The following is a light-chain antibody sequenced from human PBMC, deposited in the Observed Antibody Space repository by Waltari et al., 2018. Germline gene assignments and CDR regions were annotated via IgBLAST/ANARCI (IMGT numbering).Light chain of an antibody. CDR1: QAISSY. V-gene: IGKV1-12*01. CDR2: GAS. CDR3: QQANSFPLT. Sequence: DIQMTQSPSSVSASVGDRVSITCRASQAISSYLAWYQQKPGKAPNLLIYGASSLQSGVPSRFSGSGSGTDFTLTISSLQPEDSATYYCQQANSFPLTFGGGTKVEIK. J-gene: IGKJ4*01.